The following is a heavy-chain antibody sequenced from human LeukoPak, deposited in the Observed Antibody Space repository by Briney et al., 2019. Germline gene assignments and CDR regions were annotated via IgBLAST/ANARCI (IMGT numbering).Heavy chain of an antibody. D-gene: IGHD3-10*01. J-gene: IGHJ4*02. V-gene: IGHV1-2*06. CDR3: ATDLSSGSYYQASYFDY. CDR1: GYTFTSYD. Sequence: VASVKVSCKASGYTFTSYDINWVRQDPGQGLEGMGRINPNSGGTNYAQKFQGRVTMTRDTSISTAYMELSRLRSDDTAVSYCATDLSSGSYYQASYFDYWGQGTLVTVSS. CDR2: INPNSGGT.